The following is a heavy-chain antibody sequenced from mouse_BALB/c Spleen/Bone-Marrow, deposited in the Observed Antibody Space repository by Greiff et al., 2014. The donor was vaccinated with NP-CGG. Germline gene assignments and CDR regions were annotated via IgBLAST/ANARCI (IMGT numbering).Heavy chain of an antibody. D-gene: IGHD2-4*01. CDR1: GFTFSDYY. CDR3: ARDYDYDPAWFAY. J-gene: IGHJ3*01. CDR2: ISDGGSYT. V-gene: IGHV5-4*02. Sequence: DVKLVESGGGLVKPGGSLKLSCAASGFTFSDYYMYWVRQTPEKRLEWVETISDGGSYTYYPDSVKGRFTISRDNAKNNLYLQMSSLKSEDTAMYYCARDYDYDPAWFAYWGQGTLVTVSA.